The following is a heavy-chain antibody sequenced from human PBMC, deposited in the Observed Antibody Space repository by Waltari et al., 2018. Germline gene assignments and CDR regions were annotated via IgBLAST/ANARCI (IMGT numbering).Heavy chain of an antibody. CDR3: AKVAAAAPAYYYYMDV. Sequence: QVQLVESGGGVVQPGRSLRLYCAASGFIFSNAAMHWVRQGPGKRLEWVAVISLDVFNKHYAASVKGRFTSSRDNSKNTLFLQPNSLRDEDTATYYCAKVAAAAPAYYYYMDVWGKGTTVTISS. CDR2: ISLDVFNK. CDR1: GFIFSNAA. J-gene: IGHJ6*03. V-gene: IGHV3-30*18. D-gene: IGHD6-13*01.